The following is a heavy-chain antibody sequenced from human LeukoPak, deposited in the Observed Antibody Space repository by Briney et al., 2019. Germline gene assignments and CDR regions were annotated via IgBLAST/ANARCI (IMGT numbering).Heavy chain of an antibody. Sequence: GGSLRLSCAASGFTFSSYAMHWVRQAPGKGLEWVAVISYDGSNKYYADSVKGRFTISRDNSKNTLYLQMNSLRAEDTAVYYCAKVGVAGYYYDRLLYFDYWGQGTLVTVS. CDR3: AKVGVAGYYYDRLLYFDY. D-gene: IGHD3-22*01. V-gene: IGHV3-30-3*01. CDR1: GFTFSSYA. J-gene: IGHJ4*02. CDR2: ISYDGSNK.